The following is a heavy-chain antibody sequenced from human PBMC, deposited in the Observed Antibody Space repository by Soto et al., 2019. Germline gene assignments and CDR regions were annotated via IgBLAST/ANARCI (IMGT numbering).Heavy chain of an antibody. D-gene: IGHD5-18*01. CDR2: VSFSGST. V-gene: IGHV4-61*05. CDR3: ARMGTGSYGFDY. J-gene: IGHJ4*02. Sequence: SETLSLTCTVSGDSISTSYYWNWIRQSPGKELEWIGYVSFSGSTSYNPSLKSRVTISRDNAKNSLYLQMNSLRAEDTAVYYCARMGTGSYGFDYWGQGTLVTVSS. CDR1: GDSISTSYY.